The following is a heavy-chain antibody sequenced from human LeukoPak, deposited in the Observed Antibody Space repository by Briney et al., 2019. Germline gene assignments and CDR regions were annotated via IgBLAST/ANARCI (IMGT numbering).Heavy chain of an antibody. CDR3: ARETVAGDNWFDP. Sequence: ASVKVSCKASGYTFSGHYMHWVRQAPGQGLEWMGWINPKSGGTNYAQKFQGRVTMTRDTSISTAYMELSRLRSDDTAVYYCARETVAGDNWFDPWGQGTLVTVSS. J-gene: IGHJ5*02. D-gene: IGHD4-11*01. CDR1: GYTFSGHY. CDR2: INPKSGGT. V-gene: IGHV1-2*02.